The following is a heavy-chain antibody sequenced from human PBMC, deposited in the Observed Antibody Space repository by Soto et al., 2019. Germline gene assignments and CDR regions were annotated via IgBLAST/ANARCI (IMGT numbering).Heavy chain of an antibody. D-gene: IGHD3-22*01. CDR2: IIPILGIA. J-gene: IGHJ4*02. Sequence: QVQLVQSGAEVKKPGSSVKVSCKASGGTFSSYTISWVRQAPGQGLEWMGRIIPILGIANYAQKFQGRVTITADKSTSTAYMELSSLRSEDTAVYYCALAGWYYYDSSGYYPFDYWGQGTLVTVSS. V-gene: IGHV1-69*02. CDR1: GGTFSSYT. CDR3: ALAGWYYYDSSGYYPFDY.